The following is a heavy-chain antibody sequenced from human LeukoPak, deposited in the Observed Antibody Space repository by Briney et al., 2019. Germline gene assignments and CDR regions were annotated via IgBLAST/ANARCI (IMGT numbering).Heavy chain of an antibody. Sequence: SQTLSLTCTVSGGSISSGGYYWSWIRQPPGKGLEWIGYIYYSGSTNYNPSLKSRVTISVDTSKNQFSLKLSSVTAADTAVYYCARQVIAVAGTGWFDPWGQGTLVTVSS. V-gene: IGHV4-61*08. J-gene: IGHJ5*02. CDR1: GGSISSGGYY. CDR2: IYYSGST. D-gene: IGHD6-19*01. CDR3: ARQVIAVAGTGWFDP.